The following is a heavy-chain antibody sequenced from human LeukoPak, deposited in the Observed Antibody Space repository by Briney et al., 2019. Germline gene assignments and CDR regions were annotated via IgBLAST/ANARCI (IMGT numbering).Heavy chain of an antibody. CDR3: ALNYGANLRPPFDA. Sequence: GGSLRLSCETSGFTFISYGMHWVRQTPGKGLEWVAVISKDGGNKFYADSLKGRFTISRDNSRNTLFLEMSSLRAEDTAIYYCALNYGANLRPPFDAWGPGSLVTVSS. CDR2: ISKDGGNK. CDR1: GFTFISYG. D-gene: IGHD4/OR15-4a*01. V-gene: IGHV3-30*12. J-gene: IGHJ4*02.